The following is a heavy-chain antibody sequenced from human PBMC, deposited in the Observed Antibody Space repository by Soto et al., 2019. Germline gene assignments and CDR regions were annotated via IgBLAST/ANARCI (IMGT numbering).Heavy chain of an antibody. D-gene: IGHD3-10*01. J-gene: IGHJ4*02. Sequence: EVQLVESGGGLVKPGGSLRLSCAASGFTFSNAWMSWVRQAPGKGLEWVGRIKGKTDGGTTDYAAPVKGRFTISRDDSKNTLYLQMNSLKTEDTAVYYCTTGRLLWSWGQGTLVTVSS. CDR1: GFTFSNAW. V-gene: IGHV3-15*01. CDR2: IKGKTDGGTT. CDR3: TTGRLLWS.